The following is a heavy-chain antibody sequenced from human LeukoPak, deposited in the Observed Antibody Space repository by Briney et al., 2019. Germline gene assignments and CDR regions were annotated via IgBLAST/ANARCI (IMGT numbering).Heavy chain of an antibody. V-gene: IGHV1-18*04. D-gene: IGHD3-22*01. Sequence: ASVKVSCKASGYTFTGYYMHWVRQAPGQGLEWMGWISAYNGNTNYAQKLQGRVTMTTDTSTRTAYMELRSLRSDDTAVYHCARDGGPYYYDSLNWFDPWGQGTLVTVSS. CDR1: GYTFTGYY. CDR2: ISAYNGNT. CDR3: ARDGGPYYYDSLNWFDP. J-gene: IGHJ5*02.